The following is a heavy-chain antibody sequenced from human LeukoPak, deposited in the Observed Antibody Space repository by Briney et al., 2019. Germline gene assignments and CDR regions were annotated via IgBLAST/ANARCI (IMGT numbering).Heavy chain of an antibody. Sequence: GESLKISCKSSGYSFATYWIAWVRQMPGKGLEWMGIIYPDESNIRYSPSFQGQVTISADKSISTAYLQWSSLKASDTAIYYCARPPSRGYSSSFEYWGQGTLVTVSS. J-gene: IGHJ4*02. D-gene: IGHD2-2*03. CDR3: ARPPSRGYSSSFEY. CDR1: GYSFATYW. CDR2: IYPDESNI. V-gene: IGHV5-51*01.